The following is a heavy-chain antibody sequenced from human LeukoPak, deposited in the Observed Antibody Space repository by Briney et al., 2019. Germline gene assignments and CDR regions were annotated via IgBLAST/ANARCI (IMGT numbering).Heavy chain of an antibody. V-gene: IGHV3-30*04. CDR1: GYTFTSYA. Sequence: SCKASGYTFTSYAMHWVRQAPGKGLEWVAVISYDGSNKYYADSVKGRFTISRDNSKNTLYLQMNSLRAEDTAVYYCAKDRRMYSSGWYFWFDPWGQGTLVTVSS. CDR2: ISYDGSNK. CDR3: AKDRRMYSSGWYFWFDP. D-gene: IGHD6-19*01. J-gene: IGHJ5*02.